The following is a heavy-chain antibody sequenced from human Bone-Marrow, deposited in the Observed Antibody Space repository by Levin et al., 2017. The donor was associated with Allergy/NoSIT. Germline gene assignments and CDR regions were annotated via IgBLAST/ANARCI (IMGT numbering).Heavy chain of an antibody. CDR1: GFTLSKHN. CDR3: VREPDCSGGACNSPIHWYFDL. V-gene: IGHV3-21*01. Sequence: PGGSLRLSCAASGFTLSKHNMNWVRQAPGKGLEWVASINRDNTYIYYADSVKGRFTISRDNAKNSIYLQLNSLRAADTALYYCVREPDCSGGACNSPIHWYFDLWGRGTLVTVSS. J-gene: IGHJ2*01. D-gene: IGHD2-15*01. CDR2: INRDNTYI.